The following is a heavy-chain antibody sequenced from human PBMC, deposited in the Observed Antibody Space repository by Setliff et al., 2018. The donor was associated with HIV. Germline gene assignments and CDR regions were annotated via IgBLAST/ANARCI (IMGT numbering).Heavy chain of an antibody. J-gene: IGHJ3*02. V-gene: IGHV3-7*01. CDR3: ARDGGICSSTSCEAIGAFDI. CDR2: IRQDGNEK. Sequence: GGSLRLSCAASGLMFSTYWMSWVRQAPGKGLEWVANIRQDGNEKYYVDSVKGRFTISRDNAKNSLYLHMNSLRDEDTAVYFCARDGGICSSTSCEAIGAFDIWGQRTMVTVSS. D-gene: IGHD2-2*01. CDR1: GLMFSTYW.